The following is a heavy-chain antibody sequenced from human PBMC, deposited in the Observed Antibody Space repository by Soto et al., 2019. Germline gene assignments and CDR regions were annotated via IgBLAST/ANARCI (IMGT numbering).Heavy chain of an antibody. Sequence: QPGGSLRLSCAASGFTFSSYAMSWVRQAPGKGLEWVSAISGSGGSTYYADSVKGRFTISRDNSKNTLYLQMNSLRAEDTAVYYCATFLEWLLWTDYWGQGTLVTVSS. V-gene: IGHV3-23*01. J-gene: IGHJ4*02. CDR3: ATFLEWLLWTDY. CDR2: ISGSGGST. D-gene: IGHD3-3*01. CDR1: GFTFSSYA.